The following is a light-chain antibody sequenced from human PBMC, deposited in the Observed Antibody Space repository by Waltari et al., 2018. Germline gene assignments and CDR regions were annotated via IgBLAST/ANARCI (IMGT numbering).Light chain of an antibody. V-gene: IGKV1-12*01. J-gene: IGKJ5*01. CDR1: QDISSW. CDR3: QQGDGFHPIT. Sequence: DIQMTQSPSSVSASVGDRVTITCRASQDISSWLAWYQQKPGQAPRLLIYAVSILHSGVPSRFSGGGSGTDFTLTITSLQPEDFAIYYCQQGDGFHPITFGQGTRLE. CDR2: AVS.